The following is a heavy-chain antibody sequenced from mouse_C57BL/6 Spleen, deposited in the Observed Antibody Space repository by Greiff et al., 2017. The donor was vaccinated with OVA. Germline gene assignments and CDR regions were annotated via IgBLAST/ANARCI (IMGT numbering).Heavy chain of an antibody. CDR3: ARTVQQSDFDY. CDR1: GYTFTGYW. CDR2: ILPGGGST. D-gene: IGHD6-1*01. V-gene: IGHV1-9*01. J-gene: IGHJ2*01. Sequence: VLLVESGAELMKPGASVKLSCKATGYTFTGYWIEWVKQRPGHGLEWIGEILPGGGSTNYNEKFKGKATFTADTSSNTAYMQLSSLTSEDSAVYDCARTVQQSDFDYWGQGTTLTVSS.